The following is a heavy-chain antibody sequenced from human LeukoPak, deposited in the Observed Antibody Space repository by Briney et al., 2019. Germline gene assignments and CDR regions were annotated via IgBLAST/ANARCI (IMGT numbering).Heavy chain of an antibody. Sequence: GGSLRLSCAVSGFTVSDIYMSWVRQAPGKGLEWVSVIYASGTTYYADSVKGRFTISRDSSNNTLFLQVNSLRIEDTAVYYCTKDRSYGRSYFDYWGHGALVTVAS. V-gene: IGHV3-66*03. CDR1: GFTVSDIY. CDR3: TKDRSYGRSYFDY. J-gene: IGHJ4*01. D-gene: IGHD5-18*01. CDR2: IYASGTT.